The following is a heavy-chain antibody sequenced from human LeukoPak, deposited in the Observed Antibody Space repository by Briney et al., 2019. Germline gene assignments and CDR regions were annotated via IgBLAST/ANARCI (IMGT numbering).Heavy chain of an antibody. CDR3: ARHSSDHPYGDGDWFDP. J-gene: IGHJ5*02. Sequence: SETLSLTCTVSGGSISSGGYYWSWIRQHPGKGLEWIGYIYYSGSTYYNPSLKSRVTISVDTSKNQFSLKLSSVTAADTAVYYCARHSSDHPYGDGDWFDPWGQGTLVTVSS. CDR2: IYYSGST. V-gene: IGHV4-39*01. D-gene: IGHD4-17*01. CDR1: GGSISSGGYY.